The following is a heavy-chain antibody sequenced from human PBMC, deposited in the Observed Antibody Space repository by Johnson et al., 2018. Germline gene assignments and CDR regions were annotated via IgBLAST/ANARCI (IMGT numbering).Heavy chain of an antibody. Sequence: VQLVQSGGGVVQPGRSLRLSCATTGFTGNNAMHWVRQAPGKGLEWVSYIRDSGSNIHYADSVKGRFAVSRDNAQNSLFLQMKSLRDEDTAVYYCAVSYVGYCNGGSCYRYWGQGTLVTVSS. CDR3: AVSYVGYCNGGSCYRY. J-gene: IGHJ4*02. CDR1: GFTGNNA. CDR2: IRDSGSNI. D-gene: IGHD2-15*01. V-gene: IGHV3-48*02.